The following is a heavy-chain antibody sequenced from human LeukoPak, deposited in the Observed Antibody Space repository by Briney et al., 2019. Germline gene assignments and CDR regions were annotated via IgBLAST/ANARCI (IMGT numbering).Heavy chain of an antibody. J-gene: IGHJ4*02. D-gene: IGHD3-9*01. CDR1: GYTFTSYG. CDR2: ISAYNGNT. CDR3: ARDRRYFDWLLYYDY. Sequence: EASVKVSCKASGYTFTSYGISWVRQAPGQGLEWMGWISAYNGNTNYAQKLQGRVTMTTDTSTSTAYMELRSLRSDDTAVYYCARDRRYFDWLLYYDYWGQGTLVTVSS. V-gene: IGHV1-18*01.